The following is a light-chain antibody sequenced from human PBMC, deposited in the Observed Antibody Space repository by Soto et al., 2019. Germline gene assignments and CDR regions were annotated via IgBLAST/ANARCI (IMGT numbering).Light chain of an antibody. CDR2: GAS. CDR1: QSVSSSY. V-gene: IGKV3-20*01. Sequence: EIVLTQSPGTLSLSPGERATLSCRASQSVSSSYLAWYQQKPGQAPRLLIYGASSRATGIPDRFSGSGSGTDFTLTIXXXEXXXXXXXXCQQYGSSPLMYTFGQGTKLEIK. J-gene: IGKJ2*01. CDR3: QQYGSSPLMYT.